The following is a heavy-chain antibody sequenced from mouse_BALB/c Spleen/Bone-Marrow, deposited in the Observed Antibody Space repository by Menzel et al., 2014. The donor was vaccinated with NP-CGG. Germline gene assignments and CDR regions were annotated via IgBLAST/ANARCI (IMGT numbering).Heavy chain of an antibody. J-gene: IGHJ3*01. V-gene: IGHV1-61*01. CDR3: ARSRGEGY. CDR2: IHPSGSET. CDR1: GYSFTSYW. Sequence: QVQLQQSGAELVRPGASVKLSCKASGYSFTSYWMNWVKQRPGQGLEWSGMIHPSGSETRLNQNFKDKATLTVDKSSSTAYMQLSSPTSEDSAVYYCARSRGEGYWGQGTLVTVSA.